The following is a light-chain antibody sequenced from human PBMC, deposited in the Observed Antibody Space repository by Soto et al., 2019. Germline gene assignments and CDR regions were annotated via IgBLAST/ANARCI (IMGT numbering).Light chain of an antibody. CDR1: HNVIHDSNSKHF. CDR2: WAS. V-gene: IGKV4-1*01. J-gene: IGKJ4*01. CDR3: QQYPTPPLT. Sequence: DIVLTESPDSLAVSLGERATINSKSSHNVIHDSNSKHFLAWYQQKPGQPPKLLMYWASTRESGVPDRFSGGGSSTDFTLTTSSLQAEDVAVYYCQQYPTPPLTFGGGTKVEIK.